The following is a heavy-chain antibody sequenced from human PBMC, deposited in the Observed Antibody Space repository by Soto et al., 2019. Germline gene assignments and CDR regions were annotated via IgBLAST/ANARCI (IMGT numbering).Heavy chain of an antibody. CDR1: GYTFTGYY. Sequence: ASVKVSCKASGYTFTGYYMHWVRQAPGQGLEWMGWINPNSGGTNYAQKFQGWVTMTRDTSISTAYMELSRLRSDDTAVYYCAREYYYDSSGERDYYYGMDVWGQGTTVTVSS. CDR2: INPNSGGT. D-gene: IGHD3-22*01. J-gene: IGHJ6*02. V-gene: IGHV1-2*04. CDR3: AREYYYDSSGERDYYYGMDV.